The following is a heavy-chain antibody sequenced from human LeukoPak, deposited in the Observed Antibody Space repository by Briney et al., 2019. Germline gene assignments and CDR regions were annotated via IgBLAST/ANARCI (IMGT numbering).Heavy chain of an antibody. J-gene: IGHJ4*02. CDR2: INAGNGNT. D-gene: IGHD5-18*01. V-gene: IGHV1-3*01. CDR1: GYTFTSYA. Sequence: ASVKVSCKASGYTFTSYAMRWVRQAPGQRLEWMGWINAGNGNTKYSQKFQGRVTITRDTSASTAYMELSSLRSEDTAVYYCARDPPFGYRTPHFDYWGQGTLVTVSS. CDR3: ARDPPFGYRTPHFDY.